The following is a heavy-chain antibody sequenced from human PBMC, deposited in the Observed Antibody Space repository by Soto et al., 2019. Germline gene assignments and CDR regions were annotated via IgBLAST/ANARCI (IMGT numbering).Heavy chain of an antibody. V-gene: IGHV1-18*04. Sequence: QVQLVQSGPAVKNPGASVRVSCVASGYAFTSYGVNWVRPATGQGLEWMGWIAPHSGRTTYLPKFQGRVTMTADVSTNTAYIELRSLKSDDTGIYFCARAATGSYHSAYWGQGTVVTVSS. J-gene: IGHJ4*02. D-gene: IGHD3-16*02. CDR1: GYAFTSYG. CDR2: IAPHSGRT. CDR3: ARAATGSYHSAY.